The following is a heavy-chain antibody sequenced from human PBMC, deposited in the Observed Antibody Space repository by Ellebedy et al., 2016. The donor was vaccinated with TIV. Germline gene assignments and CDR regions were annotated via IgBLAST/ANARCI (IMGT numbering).Heavy chain of an antibody. V-gene: IGHV3-23*01. D-gene: IGHD3-16*01. Sequence: GESLKISCAASGFTFSSYAMSWVRQAPGKGLEWVSSISGSDDGTYYADSVKGRFTISRDNSKNTLYLQMNSLRADDTGVYYCAKRGGRWGIGEYYYYMDVWGKGTTVTVSS. CDR3: AKRGGRWGIGEYYYYMDV. CDR2: ISGSDDGT. CDR1: GFTFSSYA. J-gene: IGHJ6*03.